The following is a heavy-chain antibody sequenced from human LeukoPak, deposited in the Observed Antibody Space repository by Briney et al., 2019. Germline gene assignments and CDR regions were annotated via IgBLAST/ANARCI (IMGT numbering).Heavy chain of an antibody. CDR1: VNTFTNYY. D-gene: IGHD3-10*01. CDR3: VREFRGAYFDY. V-gene: IGHV1-46*01. CDR2: INLDGIST. Sequence: ASVKLSRKASVNTFTNYYVHWVRQPPGQGLEWLGLINLDGISTNYAQRFQGRVTMTRDTSTGTVYMELSSLISDDTALYYCVREFRGAYFDYWGQGTLVTVSS. J-gene: IGHJ4*02.